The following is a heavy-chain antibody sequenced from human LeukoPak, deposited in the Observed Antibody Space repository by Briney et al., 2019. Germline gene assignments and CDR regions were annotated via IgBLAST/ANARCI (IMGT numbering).Heavy chain of an antibody. J-gene: IGHJ3*02. V-gene: IGHV1-2*02. CDR2: INPNSGGT. CDR3: ARAQGLGPRGDAFDI. D-gene: IGHD1-26*01. CDR1: GYTFTGYY. Sequence: ASVKVSCKASGYTFTGYYMHWVRQAPGQGLEWMGWINPNSGGTNYAQKFQGRVTMTRDTSISTAYMELSRLRSDDTAVYYCARAQGLGPRGDAFDIWGQGTMVTVSS.